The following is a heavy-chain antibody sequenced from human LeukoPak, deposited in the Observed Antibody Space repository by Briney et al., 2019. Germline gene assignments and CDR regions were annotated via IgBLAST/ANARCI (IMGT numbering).Heavy chain of an antibody. CDR3: ARDPSEWELLGRWFDY. J-gene: IGHJ4*02. CDR2: IIPIFGTA. D-gene: IGHD1-26*01. CDR1: GGTFSSYA. Sequence: SVKVSCKASGGTFSSYAISWVRQAPGQGLEWMGGIIPIFGTANYAQKFQGRVTITADESTSTAYMELNSLRAEDTAVYYCARDPSEWELLGRWFDYWGQGTLVTVSS. V-gene: IGHV1-69*13.